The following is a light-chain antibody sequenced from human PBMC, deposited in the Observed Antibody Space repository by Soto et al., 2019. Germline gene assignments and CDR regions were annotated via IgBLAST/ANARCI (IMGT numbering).Light chain of an antibody. J-gene: IGKJ1*01. CDR2: AAS. CDR1: RSISSY. Sequence: DIQMTRSPSSLSASVGDRVTITCRASRSISSYLNWYQQKPGKAPKLLIYAASSLQSGVPSRFSGSGSGTDFTLTISSLQPEDFATYYCQQSYSTPRTFGQGTKVDIK. V-gene: IGKV1-39*01. CDR3: QQSYSTPRT.